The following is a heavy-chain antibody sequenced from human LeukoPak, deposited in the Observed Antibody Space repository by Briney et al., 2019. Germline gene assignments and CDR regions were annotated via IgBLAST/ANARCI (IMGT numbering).Heavy chain of an antibody. Sequence: ASVTVSCKASGYTFTSYGISWVRQAPGQGLEWMGWISAYNGNTNYAQKLQGRVTMTTDTSTSTAYMELRSLRSDDTAVYYCARDGGNYDYVWGSYRFYYFDYWGQGTLVTVSS. CDR2: ISAYNGNT. V-gene: IGHV1-18*04. D-gene: IGHD3-16*02. CDR3: ARDGGNYDYVWGSYRFYYFDY. CDR1: GYTFTSYG. J-gene: IGHJ4*02.